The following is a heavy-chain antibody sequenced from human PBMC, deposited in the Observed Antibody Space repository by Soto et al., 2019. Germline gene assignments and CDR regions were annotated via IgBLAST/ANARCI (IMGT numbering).Heavy chain of an antibody. V-gene: IGHV4-61*01. CDR3: ARVTVPYYDILTGYYVIDP. Sequence: PSETLSLTCTVSGGSVSSGSYYWSWIRQPPGKGLEWIGYIYYSGSTNYNPSLKSRVTISVDTSKNQFSLKLSSVTAADTAVYYCARVTVPYYDILTGYYVIDPWGQGTLVTVPQ. D-gene: IGHD3-9*01. CDR1: GGSVSSGSYY. CDR2: IYYSGST. J-gene: IGHJ5*02.